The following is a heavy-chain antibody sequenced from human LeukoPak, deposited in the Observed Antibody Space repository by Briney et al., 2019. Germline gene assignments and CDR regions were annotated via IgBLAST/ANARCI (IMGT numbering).Heavy chain of an antibody. J-gene: IGHJ4*02. D-gene: IGHD1-26*01. V-gene: IGHV3-7*01. CDR1: GFTFSSYW. CDR3: ARTIVGEYYDN. CDR2: IKQDGSEK. Sequence: GGSLRLSCAASGFTFSSYWMSWVRQAPGKGLEWVANIKQDGSEKYYVDSVKGRFTISRDNAKNSLYLQMNSLRAEDTAVYFCARTIVGEYYDNWGQGTLVTVSS.